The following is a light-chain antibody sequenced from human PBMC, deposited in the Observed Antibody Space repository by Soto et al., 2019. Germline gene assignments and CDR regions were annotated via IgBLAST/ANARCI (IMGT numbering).Light chain of an antibody. Sequence: EIVLTQSPGTLSLSPGERATLSCRASQSVSSSFLAWYQQSPGQPPRLLIYGASNRAAGIPDRFSGSGSGTDFTLTISILEPEDFAVYYCQQYDSSPWTFGQGTKVEIK. CDR2: GAS. CDR1: QSVSSSF. J-gene: IGKJ1*01. CDR3: QQYDSSPWT. V-gene: IGKV3-20*01.